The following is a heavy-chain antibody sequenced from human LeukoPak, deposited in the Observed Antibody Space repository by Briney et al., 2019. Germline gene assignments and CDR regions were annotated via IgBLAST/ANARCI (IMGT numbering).Heavy chain of an antibody. Sequence: GGSLRLSCAASGFTFSSYAMHWVRQAPGEGLEWVAVISYDGSNKYYADSVKGRFTISRDNSKNTLDLQMNSLRTEDTAVYYCARGGYCSGGRCYSDDDYYGMDVWGQGTTVTVSS. V-gene: IGHV3-30-3*01. D-gene: IGHD2-15*01. CDR3: ARGGYCSGGRCYSDDDYYGMDV. CDR1: GFTFSSYA. J-gene: IGHJ6*02. CDR2: ISYDGSNK.